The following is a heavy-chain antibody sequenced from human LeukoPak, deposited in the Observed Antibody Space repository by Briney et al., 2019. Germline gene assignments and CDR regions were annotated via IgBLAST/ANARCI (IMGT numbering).Heavy chain of an antibody. V-gene: IGHV3-9*01. Sequence: GGSLRLSCAASGFTFDDYAIHWVRQVPGKGLEWVSGISWNSGTIGYEVSVKGRFTISRDNAKNSLYLQMNSLRAEDTALYYCAKERIVGGYRYGSFDHWGQGTLVTVSS. CDR3: AKERIVGGYRYGSFDH. CDR2: ISWNSGTI. J-gene: IGHJ4*02. D-gene: IGHD5-18*01. CDR1: GFTFDDYA.